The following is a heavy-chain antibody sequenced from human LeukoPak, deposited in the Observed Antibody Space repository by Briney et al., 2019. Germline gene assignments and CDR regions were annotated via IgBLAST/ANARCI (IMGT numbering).Heavy chain of an antibody. D-gene: IGHD2-2*01. CDR1: GGSISSGSYY. J-gene: IGHJ3*02. V-gene: IGHV4-61*02. CDR3: ARHETDIVVVPAADSAFDI. Sequence: KASEALSLTCTVSGGSISSGSYYWSWIRQPAGKGLEWIGRIYTSGSTNYNPSLKSRVTISVDTSKNQFSLKLSSVTAADTAVYYCARHETDIVVVPAADSAFDIWGQRTMVTVSS. CDR2: IYTSGST.